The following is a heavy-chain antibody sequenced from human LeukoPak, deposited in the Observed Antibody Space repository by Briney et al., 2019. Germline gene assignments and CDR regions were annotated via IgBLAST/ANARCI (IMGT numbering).Heavy chain of an antibody. J-gene: IGHJ5*02. CDR1: GFTFSSYW. D-gene: IGHD3-10*01. V-gene: IGHV3-74*01. CDR2: INSDGSST. Sequence: GGSLRLSCAASGFTFSSYWVHWVRQAPGKGLVWVSRINSDGSSTSYADSVKGRFTISRDNAKNTLYLQMNSLRAEDTAVYYCARENTLGYYYGSGSYYNLGYNWFDPWGQGTLVTVSS. CDR3: ARENTLGYYYGSGSYYNLGYNWFDP.